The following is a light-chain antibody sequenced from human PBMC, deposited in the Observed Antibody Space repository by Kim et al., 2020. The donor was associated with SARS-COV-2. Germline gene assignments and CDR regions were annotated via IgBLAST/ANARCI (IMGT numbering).Light chain of an antibody. J-gene: IGLJ1*01. CDR2: RNN. V-gene: IGLV1-47*01. CDR3: AAWDDSLSGYV. CDR1: TSATGSNT. Sequence: GQRDPISCSGSTSATGSNTVYLYQRLPGTAPKLLFYRNNQRPSGVPDRFSGSKSGTSSSLAISGLRSEDGSDYYCAAWDDSLSGYVFGTGTKVTVL.